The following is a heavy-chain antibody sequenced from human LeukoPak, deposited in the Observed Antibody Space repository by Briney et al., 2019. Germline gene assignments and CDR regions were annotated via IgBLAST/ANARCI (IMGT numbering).Heavy chain of an antibody. V-gene: IGHV4-34*01. CDR1: GGSFSGYY. CDR3: ARAVFDFWSGRVEYFQH. J-gene: IGHJ1*01. Sequence: PSETLSLTCAVYGGSFSGYYWSWIRQPPGKGLEWIGEINHSGSTNYNPSLKSRVTISVDTSKNQFSLKLSSVTAADTAVYYCARAVFDFWSGRVEYFQHWGQGILVTVSS. CDR2: INHSGST. D-gene: IGHD3-3*01.